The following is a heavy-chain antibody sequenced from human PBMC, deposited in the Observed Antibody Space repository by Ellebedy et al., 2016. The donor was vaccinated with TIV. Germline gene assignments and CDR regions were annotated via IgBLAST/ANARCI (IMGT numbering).Heavy chain of an antibody. J-gene: IGHJ3*02. V-gene: IGHV1-3*01. Sequence: KFQGRVTITRDTSASTAYMELSSLRSEDTAVYYCARVLGYYDNAFDIWGQGTMVTVSS. CDR3: ARVLGYYDNAFDI. D-gene: IGHD3-16*01.